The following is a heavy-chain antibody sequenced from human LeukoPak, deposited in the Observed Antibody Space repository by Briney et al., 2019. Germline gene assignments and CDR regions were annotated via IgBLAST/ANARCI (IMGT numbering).Heavy chain of an antibody. J-gene: IGHJ4*02. D-gene: IGHD2-2*01. V-gene: IGHV1-69*04. CDR3: ARAGYCSSTSCYYYFDY. Sequence: ASVKVSFKASGGTFISYAISWVRQAPGQGLEWMGRIIPILGIANYAQKFQGRVTITADKSTSTAYMELSSLRSEDTAVYYCARAGYCSSTSCYYYFDYWGQGTLVTVSS. CDR1: GGTFISYA. CDR2: IIPILGIA.